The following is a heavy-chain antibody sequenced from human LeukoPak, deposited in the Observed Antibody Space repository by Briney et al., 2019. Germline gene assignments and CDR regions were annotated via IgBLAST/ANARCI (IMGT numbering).Heavy chain of an antibody. CDR3: AKRRGLELLYYYYMDV. Sequence: QPGGSLRLSCAASGFTFSSYAMSWVRQAPGKGLEWVSAISGSGGSTYYADSVEGRFTISRDNSKNTLYLQMNSLRAEDTAVYYCAKRRGLELLYYYYMDVWGKGTTVTVSS. V-gene: IGHV3-23*01. J-gene: IGHJ6*03. CDR2: ISGSGGST. D-gene: IGHD1-7*01. CDR1: GFTFSSYA.